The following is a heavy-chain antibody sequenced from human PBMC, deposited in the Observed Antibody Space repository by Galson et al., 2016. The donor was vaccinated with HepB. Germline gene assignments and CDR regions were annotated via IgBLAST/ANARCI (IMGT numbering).Heavy chain of an antibody. CDR3: ARGTVDKPGMDV. V-gene: IGHV3-74*01. Sequence: SLRLSCAASGFTLSSYWMHWVRHAPGKGLVWVSRINGDGSYTSYADSVKGRFTISRDNAKNTLYLQMSSLRAEDTAVYYCARGTVDKPGMDVWGQGTTVTVSS. CDR2: INGDGSYT. D-gene: IGHD1-1*01. J-gene: IGHJ6*02. CDR1: GFTLSSYW.